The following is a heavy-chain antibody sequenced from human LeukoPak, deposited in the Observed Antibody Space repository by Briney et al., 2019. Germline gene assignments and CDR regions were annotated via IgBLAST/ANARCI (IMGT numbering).Heavy chain of an antibody. Sequence: GGSLRLSCAASGFNFGSYGMHWVRQPPGKGLEWVAVISYDGSHEYYADSVKGRFTISRDSSRNTLYLQMDSLRPEDTAMYYCSKSAVAGTHYYYCGMDVWGQGTTVTVSS. J-gene: IGHJ6*02. CDR2: ISYDGSHE. CDR3: SKSAVAGTHYYYCGMDV. CDR1: GFNFGSYG. D-gene: IGHD6-19*01. V-gene: IGHV3-30*18.